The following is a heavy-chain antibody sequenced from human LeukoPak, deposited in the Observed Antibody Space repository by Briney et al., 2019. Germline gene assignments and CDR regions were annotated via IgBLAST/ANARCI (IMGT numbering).Heavy chain of an antibody. J-gene: IGHJ4*02. CDR2: IHHSGTT. CDR1: GGSVSRGSYY. V-gene: IGHV4-61*01. D-gene: IGHD1-26*01. CDR3: ARVRLGATY. Sequence: SETLSLTCTVSGGSVSRGSYYWSWTRQPPGKGLEWIGYIHHSGTTNYSPSLKSRVTISVDMSKNQFFLNLTSVTAADTAVYYCARVRLGATYWGQGTLVTVSS.